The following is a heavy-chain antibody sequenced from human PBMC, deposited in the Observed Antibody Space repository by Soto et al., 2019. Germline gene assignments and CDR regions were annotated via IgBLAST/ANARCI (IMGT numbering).Heavy chain of an antibody. Sequence: ASETLSLTCTVSGGSVSSGSYYWSWIRQPPGKGLEWIGYIYYSGSTNYNPSLKSRVTISVDTSKNQFSLKLSSVTAADTAVYYCARGHYGDDGWFDPWGQGTLVTVSS. J-gene: IGHJ5*02. CDR2: IYYSGST. CDR3: ARGHYGDDGWFDP. D-gene: IGHD4-17*01. V-gene: IGHV4-61*01. CDR1: GGSVSSGSYY.